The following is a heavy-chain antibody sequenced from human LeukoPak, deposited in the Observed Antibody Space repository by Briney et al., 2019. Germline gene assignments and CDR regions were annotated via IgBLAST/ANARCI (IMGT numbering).Heavy chain of an antibody. J-gene: IGHJ3*02. V-gene: IGHV1-18*01. Sequence: RASVKVSCKASGYTFTSYGISWVRQAPGQGLEWMGWISAYNGNTNYAQKLQGRVTMTTDTSTSTAYMELRSLRSDDTAVYYCARHNCGGDCPPIGGAFDIWGQGTMVTVSS. CDR1: GYTFTSYG. D-gene: IGHD2-21*02. CDR3: ARHNCGGDCPPIGGAFDI. CDR2: ISAYNGNT.